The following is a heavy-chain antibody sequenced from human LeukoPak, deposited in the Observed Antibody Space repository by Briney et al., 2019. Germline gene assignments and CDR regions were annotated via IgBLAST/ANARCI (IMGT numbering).Heavy chain of an antibody. Sequence: ASVKVSCKASGYTFTSYGISWVRQAPGQGLEGMGWISAYNGDTNYAQKLQGRVTMTTDTSTSTAYMELRSLRSDDTAVYYCARVGYDYVWGSYTPNYYFDYRGQGTLVTVSS. V-gene: IGHV1-18*01. CDR3: ARVGYDYVWGSYTPNYYFDY. J-gene: IGHJ4*02. CDR2: ISAYNGDT. D-gene: IGHD3-16*01. CDR1: GYTFTSYG.